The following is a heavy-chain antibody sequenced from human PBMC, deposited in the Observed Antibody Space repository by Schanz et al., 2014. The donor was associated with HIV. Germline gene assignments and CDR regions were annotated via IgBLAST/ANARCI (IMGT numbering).Heavy chain of an antibody. D-gene: IGHD1-1*01. V-gene: IGHV3-9*01. CDR3: AKDRITGPAPPNYGLDV. J-gene: IGHJ6*02. Sequence: EVQLVESGGGLVQPGMSLRLSCAASGFTFDDYAMHWVRQVPGKGLEWVSGISWNSDYIGYVDSVKGRFTISRDNAENSLYLQMNSLRAEDTALYYCAKDRITGPAPPNYGLDVWGQGTTVTVSS. CDR2: ISWNSDYI. CDR1: GFTFDDYA.